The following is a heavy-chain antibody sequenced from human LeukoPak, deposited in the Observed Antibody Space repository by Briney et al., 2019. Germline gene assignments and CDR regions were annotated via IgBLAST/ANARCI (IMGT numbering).Heavy chain of an antibody. CDR2: ISAYNGNT. Sequence: ASVKVSCKASGYTFTSYGISWVRQAPGQGLEWMGWISAYNGNTNYAQKLQGRVTMTTDTSTSTAYMELRSLRSEDTAVYYCASPFPRSGGSGSYLGPPLYYYMDVWGKGTTVTVSS. D-gene: IGHD3-10*01. V-gene: IGHV1-18*01. CDR1: GYTFTSYG. J-gene: IGHJ6*03. CDR3: ASPFPRSGGSGSYLGPPLYYYMDV.